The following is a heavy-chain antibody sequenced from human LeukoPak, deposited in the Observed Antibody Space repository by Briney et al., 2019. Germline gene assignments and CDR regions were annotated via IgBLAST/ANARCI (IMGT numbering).Heavy chain of an antibody. CDR1: GFTFNSYA. Sequence: GGSLRLSCAASGFTFNSYAMHWVRQAPGKGLERVALISYDGTKKYFADSVKGRFIISRDNSMKTLDLQMNTLSADDTAVYYCARSPYLGSGYFDLWGRGTLVTVSS. CDR2: ISYDGTKK. D-gene: IGHD1-26*01. CDR3: ARSPYLGSGYFDL. V-gene: IGHV3-30*01. J-gene: IGHJ2*01.